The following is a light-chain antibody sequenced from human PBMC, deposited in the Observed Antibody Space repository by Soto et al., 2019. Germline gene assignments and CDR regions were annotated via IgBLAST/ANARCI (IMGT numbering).Light chain of an antibody. CDR1: SSDVGGYNY. CDR2: DVS. Sequence: QSVLTQPASVSGSPGQSITISCTGTSSDVGGYNYVSWYQQHPGKAPKLMIYDVSTRPSGVSNRFSGSKSGNTASLTISGLQAEDEADYYCSSYTSSSTPVVFGGGTQLNVL. CDR3: SSYTSSSTPVV. V-gene: IGLV2-14*01. J-gene: IGLJ2*01.